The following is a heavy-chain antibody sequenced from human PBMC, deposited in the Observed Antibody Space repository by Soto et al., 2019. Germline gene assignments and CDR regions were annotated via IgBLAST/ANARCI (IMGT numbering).Heavy chain of an antibody. CDR1: GFAFSDYA. V-gene: IGHV3-23*01. CDR2: VGPGGDDT. D-gene: IGHD2-15*01. Sequence: GGSLRLSCVASGFAFSDYAMNWVRQSPGRGLEWVSGVGPGGDDTYYADSVRGRFTVSSYNAKNTLYLEMRTLTVADTATYFCARGSAFWGQGTLVTVSS. J-gene: IGHJ4*02. CDR3: ARGSAF.